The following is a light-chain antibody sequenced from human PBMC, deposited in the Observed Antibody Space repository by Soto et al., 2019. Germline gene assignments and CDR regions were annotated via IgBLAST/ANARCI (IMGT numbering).Light chain of an antibody. CDR3: CSYAGSDIFVV. V-gene: IGLV2-23*02. J-gene: IGLJ2*01. CDR2: EDS. CDR1: SSDVGKYNL. Sequence: QSVLAQPASVSGSHGQSITISCTGSSSDVGKYNLVSWYQWHPGKAPKLMIYEDSQRPSGVSNRFSGSKSGNTASLTISGLQTEDEADYYCCSYAGSDIFVVFGGGTKLTVL.